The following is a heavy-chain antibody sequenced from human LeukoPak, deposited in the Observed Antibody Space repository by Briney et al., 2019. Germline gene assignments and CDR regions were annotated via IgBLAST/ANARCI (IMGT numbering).Heavy chain of an antibody. CDR2: IVVGSGNT. D-gene: IGHD3-22*01. V-gene: IGHV1-58*02. J-gene: IGHJ1*01. CDR1: GFTFTSSA. Sequence: SVKVSCKASGFTFTSSAMQWVRQARGQRLEWIGWIVVGSGNTNYAQKFQGRVTVTTDTSTSTAYMELRSLRSDDTAVYYCARDDYYDSSGYYSLWGQGTLVTVSS. CDR3: ARDDYYDSSGYYSL.